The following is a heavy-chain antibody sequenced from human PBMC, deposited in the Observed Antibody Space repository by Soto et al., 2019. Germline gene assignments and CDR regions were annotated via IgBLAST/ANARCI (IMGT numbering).Heavy chain of an antibody. CDR2: IIPIFGPT. CDR1: GGTFSSYS. CDR3: ARAQYRKRWLQDY. D-gene: IGHD5-12*01. J-gene: IGHJ4*02. V-gene: IGHV1-69*13. Sequence: SVKVSCKASGGTFSSYSISWVRQAPGQGLEWMGGIIPIFGPTNYAQKFQGRVTITADESTSTAYMELSSLRSEDTAVYYCARAQYRKRWLQDYWGQGTLVTVSS.